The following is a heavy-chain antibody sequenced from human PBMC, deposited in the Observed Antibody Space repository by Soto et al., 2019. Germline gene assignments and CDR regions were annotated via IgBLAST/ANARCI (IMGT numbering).Heavy chain of an antibody. CDR1: GFTFSSYG. J-gene: IGHJ4*02. V-gene: IGHV3-30*18. CDR2: ISYDEINK. D-gene: IGHD1-1*01. Sequence: QVQLVESGGGVVQPGRSLRLSCAASGFTFSSYGMHWVRQAPGKGLEWVAIISYDEINKYYADSMKGRFTISRDNSKNTLYLQMNSLRAEDTAVYYCAKSVYNWNDGFFDYWGQGTLVTVSS. CDR3: AKSVYNWNDGFFDY.